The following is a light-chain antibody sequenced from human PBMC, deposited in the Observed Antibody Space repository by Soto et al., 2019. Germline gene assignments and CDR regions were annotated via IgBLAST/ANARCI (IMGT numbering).Light chain of an antibody. Sequence: SYELTQPPSVSVAPGETARISCGGNNVGSRSVHWYKQKPGQAPFLVIYYDSDRPSGIPERFSGSNSGNTATLIISRVEAGYEADYYCQVWEATGDQVVFGGGTKLTVL. J-gene: IGLJ2*01. V-gene: IGLV3-21*01. CDR3: QVWEATGDQVV. CDR2: YDS. CDR1: NVGSRS.